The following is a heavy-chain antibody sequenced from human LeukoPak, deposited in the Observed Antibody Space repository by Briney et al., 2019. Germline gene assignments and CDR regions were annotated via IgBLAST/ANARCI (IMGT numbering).Heavy chain of an antibody. CDR1: GGSISSYY. J-gene: IGHJ4*02. V-gene: IGHV4-4*07. Sequence: SETLSLTCTVSGGSISSYYWSWIRQPAGKGLEWIGRIYTSGSTNYNPSLKSRVTMSVDTSKNQFSLKLSSVTAADTAVYYCARGYYDSSGYYFDYWGQGTLVTVSS. CDR2: IYTSGST. CDR3: ARGYYDSSGYYFDY. D-gene: IGHD3-22*01.